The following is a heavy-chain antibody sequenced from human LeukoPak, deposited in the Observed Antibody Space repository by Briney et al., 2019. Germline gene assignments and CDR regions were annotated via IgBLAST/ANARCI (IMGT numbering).Heavy chain of an antibody. Sequence: PGGSLRLSCAASGFTLRQYAMSWVRQAPGKGLEWVSAISGSGGSTYYADSVKGRFTISRDISKNTLYLQMNSLRAEDTAVYYCAKVGRRERTMVRGVTSREDAFDIWGQGTMVTVSS. V-gene: IGHV3-23*01. CDR1: GFTLRQYA. CDR2: ISGSGGST. D-gene: IGHD3-10*01. J-gene: IGHJ3*02. CDR3: AKVGRRERTMVRGVTSREDAFDI.